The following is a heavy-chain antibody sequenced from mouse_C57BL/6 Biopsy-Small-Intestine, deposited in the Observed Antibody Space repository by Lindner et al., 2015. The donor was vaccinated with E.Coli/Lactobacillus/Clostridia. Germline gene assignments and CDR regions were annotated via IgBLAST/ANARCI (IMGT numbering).Heavy chain of an antibody. J-gene: IGHJ4*01. D-gene: IGHD1-1*02. CDR1: GFTFTTYY. V-gene: IGHV1-59*01. Sequence: SVKVSCKASGFTFTTYYMHWVRQAPGQGLEWMGLINPSGDSTSYAQKFQGRVTLTRDTSTSTVYMELSSLRSEDTAVYYCARDNSARDKSGEGIALSGTPFWWFDPWGQGTLVTVSS. CDR3: ARDNSARDKSGEGIALSGTPFWWFDP. CDR2: INPSGDST.